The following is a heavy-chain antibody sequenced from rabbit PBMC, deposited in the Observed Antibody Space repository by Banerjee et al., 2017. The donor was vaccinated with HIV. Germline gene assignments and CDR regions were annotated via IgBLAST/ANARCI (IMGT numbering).Heavy chain of an antibody. Sequence: QEQLEESGGDLVKPEGSLTLTCTASGFSFSNKCVMCWVRQAPGKGLEWIACINSSSGNTVYATWAKGPVTISKTSSTTVTLQMTSLTAADTATYFCARDLAGAIGWNFNLWGQGTLVTVS. J-gene: IGHJ4*01. V-gene: IGHV1S45*01. CDR1: GFSFSNKCV. D-gene: IGHD4-1*01. CDR2: INSSSGNT. CDR3: ARDLAGAIGWNFNL.